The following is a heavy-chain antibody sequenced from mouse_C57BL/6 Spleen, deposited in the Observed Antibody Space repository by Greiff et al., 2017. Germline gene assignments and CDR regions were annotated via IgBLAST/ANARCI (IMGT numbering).Heavy chain of an antibody. Sequence: VKLMESGAELVKPGASVKMSCKASGYTFTTYPIEWMKQNHGKSLEWIGNFHPYNDDTKYNEKFKGKATLTVEKSSSTVYLELSRLTSDDSAVYYCAIYYDYDWFAYWGQGTLVTVSA. CDR3: AIYYDYDWFAY. D-gene: IGHD2-4*01. CDR1: GYTFTTYP. J-gene: IGHJ3*01. CDR2: FHPYNDDT. V-gene: IGHV1-47*01.